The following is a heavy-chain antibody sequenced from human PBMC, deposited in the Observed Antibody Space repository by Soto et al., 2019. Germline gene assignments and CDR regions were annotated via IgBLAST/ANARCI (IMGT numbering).Heavy chain of an antibody. J-gene: IGHJ4*02. D-gene: IGHD1-26*01. CDR1: GGSISSAGYY. CDR2: IYYTGST. Sequence: QVQLQESGPGLVKPSQTLSLTCTVSGGSISSAGYYWSWIRQHPEKGLEWIGYIYYTGSTYYNPSLQSRVTIAVVTYNNQFSLRLSSVTAADTAVYYCARVWAENTPSRSYFDYWGQGTLVTVSS. V-gene: IGHV4-31*03. CDR3: ARVWAENTPSRSYFDY.